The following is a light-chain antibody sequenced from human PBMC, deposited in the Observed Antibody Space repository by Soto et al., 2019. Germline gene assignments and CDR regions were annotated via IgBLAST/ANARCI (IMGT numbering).Light chain of an antibody. CDR2: DAS. J-gene: IGKJ4*01. CDR3: QQHRSYPVT. V-gene: IGKV1-5*01. Sequence: DIQMTQPPSTLSAPVGDRVTITCWASQGIAIWLSWYQQKPGKAPNLIIYDASNLKSGVPSRFSGSGSGTEFTLTISSLQPEDFASYYCQQHRSYPVTFGGGTKVDIK. CDR1: QGIAIW.